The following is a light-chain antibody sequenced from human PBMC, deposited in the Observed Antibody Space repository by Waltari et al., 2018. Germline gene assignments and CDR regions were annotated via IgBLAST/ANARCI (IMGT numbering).Light chain of an antibody. Sequence: DVVMTQSALSLPVTLGQPASISCRSSQSLVHSDGNTYLNWFQQGPGQSPRRLIYTVSNRDAGVPDRVSGSGSGTDFALKSSGVGAEDVGVYYCMQGTHWLYTFGQGTKLEIK. J-gene: IGKJ2*01. CDR1: QSLVHSDGNTY. CDR2: TVS. CDR3: MQGTHWLYT. V-gene: IGKV2-30*02.